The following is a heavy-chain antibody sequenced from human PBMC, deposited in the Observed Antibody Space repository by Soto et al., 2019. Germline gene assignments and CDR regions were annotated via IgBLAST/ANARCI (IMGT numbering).Heavy chain of an antibody. D-gene: IGHD3-10*01. CDR2: VSPPFRTS. Sequence: QVQLVQSGAEVKKPGSSVKVSCKTSGVSFNNNGIGWVRQAPGHGLEWMGGVSPPFRTSNYARKFQGRISITADASTGTVNMELSSLTSEDTAQYYCARVLYYGSGRYSPYGMDVSGQGTTVTVSS. J-gene: IGHJ6*02. CDR3: ARVLYYGSGRYSPYGMDV. V-gene: IGHV1-69*01. CDR1: GVSFNNNG.